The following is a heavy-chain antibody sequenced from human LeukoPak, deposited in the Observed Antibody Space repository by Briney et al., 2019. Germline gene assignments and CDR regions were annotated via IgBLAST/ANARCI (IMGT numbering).Heavy chain of an antibody. V-gene: IGHV3-30*18. J-gene: IGHJ4*02. CDR1: GFSFSSFG. D-gene: IGHD6-19*01. CDR3: AKAGYSSGWRNFDY. Sequence: PGGSLRLSCAASGFSFSSFGMHWVRQAPGKGLEWVAVISYDGSNKFYADSVKGRFTISRDNSKNTLYLQTNSLRAEDTAVFYCAKAGYSSGWRNFDYWGQGTLVTVSS. CDR2: ISYDGSNK.